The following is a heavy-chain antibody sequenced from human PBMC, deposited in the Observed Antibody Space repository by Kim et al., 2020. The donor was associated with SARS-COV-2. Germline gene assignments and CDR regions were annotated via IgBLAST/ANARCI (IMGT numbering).Heavy chain of an antibody. J-gene: IGHJ6*02. V-gene: IGHV3-23*01. Sequence: GGSLRLSCAASGFTFSSYAMSWVRQAPGKGLEWVSAISGSGGSTYYADSVKGRFTISRDNSKNTLYLQMNSLRAEDTAVYYCAKGQLPYYYYYGMDVWGQGTTVTVSS. CDR1: GFTFSSYA. CDR3: AKGQLPYYYYYGMDV. CDR2: ISGSGGST. D-gene: IGHD2-2*01.